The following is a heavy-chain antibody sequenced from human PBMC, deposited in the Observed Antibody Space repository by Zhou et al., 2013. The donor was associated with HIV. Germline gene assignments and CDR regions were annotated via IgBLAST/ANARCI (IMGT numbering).Heavy chain of an antibody. CDR1: GAIFSSYG. V-gene: IGHV1-69*15. CDR3: AREVVTAVSAGGDF. J-gene: IGHJ4*02. D-gene: IGHD2-21*02. Sequence: QVQLVQSGAEVKKPGSSVKVSCKASGAIFSSYGFAWVRQAPGQGLEWMGTVTPFFASSDYAQKFQDRLTITADQSTSTIYMDLSGLTSDDTAVYYCAREVVTAVSAGGDFWGQGTRVTVSP. CDR2: VTPFFASS.